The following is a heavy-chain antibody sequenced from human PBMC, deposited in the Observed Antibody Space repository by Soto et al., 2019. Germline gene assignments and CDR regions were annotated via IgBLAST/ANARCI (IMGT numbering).Heavy chain of an antibody. CDR1: GGTFSSYA. V-gene: IGHV1-69*06. D-gene: IGHD6-19*01. J-gene: IGHJ3*02. CDR2: IIPIFGTA. Sequence: SVKVSCKASGGTFSSYAISWVRQAPGQGLEWMGGIIPIFGTANYAQKFQGRVTITADKSTSTAYMELSSLRSEDTAVYYCARDAPGIAVAGTLQGAFDIWGQGTMVTV. CDR3: ARDAPGIAVAGTLQGAFDI.